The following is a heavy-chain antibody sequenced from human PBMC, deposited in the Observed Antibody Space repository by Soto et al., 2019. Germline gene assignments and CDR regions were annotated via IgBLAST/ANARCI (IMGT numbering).Heavy chain of an antibody. CDR2: ISYEGSNT. V-gene: IGHV3-30-3*01. D-gene: IGHD1-1*01. CDR3: ARVTPGNNLYYFSGLDF. CDR1: GFTFDTYG. J-gene: IGHJ6*04. Sequence: GGSLRLSCAASGFTFDTYGIHWVRQAPGKGLQWVALISYEGSNTYYADSVRGRFTISRDNSKNALYLQMNTLRPEDTGVYYCARVTPGNNLYYFSGLDFWGKGTSVTVSS.